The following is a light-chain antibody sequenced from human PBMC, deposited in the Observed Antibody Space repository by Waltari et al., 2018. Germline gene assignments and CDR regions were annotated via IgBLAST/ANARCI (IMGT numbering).Light chain of an antibody. CDR2: EAS. CDR1: QDIDSY. J-gene: IGKJ4*01. V-gene: IGKV1-16*01. CDR3: HQYDSYPLT. Sequence: DIQMTQSPLSLSASVGDSVTITCRASQDIDSYLAWFQQKPGKAPKSLIYEASNLQTGVPSRCSGSGSETDFTLTISSLQPEDFATYYCHQYDSYPLTFGGWTRVEIK.